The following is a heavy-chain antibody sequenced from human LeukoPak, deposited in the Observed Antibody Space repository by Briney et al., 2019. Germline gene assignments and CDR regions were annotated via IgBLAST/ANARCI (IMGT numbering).Heavy chain of an antibody. CDR2: IRYGGSDI. CDR1: GFTFSTCG. Sequence: PGGSLRLSCAASGFTFSTCGMHWVRQAPGKGLGWVAFIRYGGSDIYYGDSVKGRFTISRDNSKNTLYLQMNSLRGEDTAVYYCAKEPYSSVYYFYYMDVWGKGTTVTVSS. CDR3: AKEPYSSVYYFYYMDV. V-gene: IGHV3-30*02. J-gene: IGHJ6*03. D-gene: IGHD6-25*01.